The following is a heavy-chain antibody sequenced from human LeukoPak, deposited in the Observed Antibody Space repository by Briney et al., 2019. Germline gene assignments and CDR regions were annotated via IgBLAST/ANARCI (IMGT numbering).Heavy chain of an antibody. J-gene: IGHJ4*02. V-gene: IGHV3-23*01. D-gene: IGHD5-12*01. Sequence: PGGSLRPSCAASGFTFSSYAMSWVRQAPGKGLEWVSAISGSGGSTYYADSVKGRFTISRDNSKNTLYLQMNSLRAEDTAVYYCAKEIQKGATTPPGLDYWGQGTLVTVSS. CDR2: ISGSGGST. CDR3: AKEIQKGATTPPGLDY. CDR1: GFTFSSYA.